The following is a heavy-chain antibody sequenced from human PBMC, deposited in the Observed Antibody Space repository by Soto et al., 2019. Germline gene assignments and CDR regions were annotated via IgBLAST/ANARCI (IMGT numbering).Heavy chain of an antibody. D-gene: IGHD6-13*01. CDR2: IYPGDSDT. Sequence: PGESLKISCKGSGYSFTSYWIGWVRQMPGKGLEWMGIIYPGDSDTRYSPSFQGQVTISADKSISTAYLQWSSLKASDTAMYYCARTSAAGNYYSGMDVWGQGTTVTVSS. CDR1: GYSFTSYW. V-gene: IGHV5-51*01. J-gene: IGHJ6*02. CDR3: ARTSAAGNYYSGMDV.